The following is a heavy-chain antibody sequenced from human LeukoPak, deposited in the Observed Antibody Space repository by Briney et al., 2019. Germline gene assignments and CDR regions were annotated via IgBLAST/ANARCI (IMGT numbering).Heavy chain of an antibody. CDR3: ATLLTGDGNYYGMDV. D-gene: IGHD7-27*01. CDR2: IYYSGST. V-gene: IGHV4-31*03. CDR1: GGSISSGGYY. J-gene: IGHJ6*02. Sequence: SETLSLTCTVSGGSISSGGYYWSWIRQHPGKGLEWIGYIYYSGSTYYNPSLKSRVTISVDTSKNQFSLKLSSVTAADTTVYYCATLLTGDGNYYGMDVWGQGTTVTVSS.